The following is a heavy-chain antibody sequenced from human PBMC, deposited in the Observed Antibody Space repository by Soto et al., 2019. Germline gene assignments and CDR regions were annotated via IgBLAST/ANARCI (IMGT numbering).Heavy chain of an antibody. V-gene: IGHV4-34*01. CDR2: VKDGGST. CDR3: ARGQEGVVATH. CDR1: GGSLSGYY. J-gene: IGHJ4*02. Sequence: QVQLQQWGAGLLKPSETLSLNCAVNGGSLSGYYWSWIRQPPGKGLEWIGEVKDGGSTNYSPSLKSRATIPSDASNNQFSLRLSSVAAADTGVYYCARGQEGVVATHWDQGTLVTVSS. D-gene: IGHD2-15*01.